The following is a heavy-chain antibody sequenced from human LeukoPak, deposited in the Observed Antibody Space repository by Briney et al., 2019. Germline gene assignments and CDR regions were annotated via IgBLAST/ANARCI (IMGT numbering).Heavy chain of an antibody. J-gene: IGHJ4*02. CDR2: ISAYNGNT. V-gene: IGHV1-18*01. Sequence: ASVKVSCKASGYTFTSYGISWVRQAPGQGLEWMGWISAYNGNTNYAQKLQGRVTMTADTSTSTAYMELRSLRSDDTAVYYCARDSGVSGGSWPLDYWGKGTLVTVSS. D-gene: IGHD2-15*01. CDR3: ARDSGVSGGSWPLDY. CDR1: GYTFTSYG.